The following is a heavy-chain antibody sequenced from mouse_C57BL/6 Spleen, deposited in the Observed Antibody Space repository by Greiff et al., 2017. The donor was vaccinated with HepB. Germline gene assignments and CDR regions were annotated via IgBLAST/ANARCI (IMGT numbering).Heavy chain of an antibody. CDR3: ARLTTVDYFDD. CDR1: GYTFTSYW. Sequence: QVQLQQPGAELVKPVASVKLSCKASGYTFTSYWMHWVKQRPGQGLEWIGMIHPNSGSTNYNEKFKSKATLNVDKSSSTAYMQLSSLTSEDSAVYYCARLTTVDYFDDWGQGTTLTVAS. V-gene: IGHV1-64*01. D-gene: IGHD1-1*01. CDR2: IHPNSGST. J-gene: IGHJ2*01.